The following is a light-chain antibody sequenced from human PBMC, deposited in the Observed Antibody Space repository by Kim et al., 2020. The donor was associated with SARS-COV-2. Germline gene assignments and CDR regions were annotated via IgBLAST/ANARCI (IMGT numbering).Light chain of an antibody. Sequence: GDRVTITCKASEDVSDYFNWYHQKPGEAPKVLIRDAANLESGVPSRFSRGGYGTEFSLTISSVQPEDMGTYYCQQYDAPPFTFGQGTRL. CDR1: EDVSDY. V-gene: IGKV1-33*01. CDR3: QQYDAPPFT. CDR2: DAA. J-gene: IGKJ5*01.